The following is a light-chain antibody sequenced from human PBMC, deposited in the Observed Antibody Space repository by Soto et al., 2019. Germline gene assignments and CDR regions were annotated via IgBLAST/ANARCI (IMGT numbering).Light chain of an antibody. Sequence: QSALTQPASVSGSPGQSITISCTGTSSDVGGYNYVSWYQQHPGKAPKLMIYEVSNRPSGVSNRFSGSKSGNTASLTISGLQAEDVADYYCTSYTSGSTLYVFGTGTKVTVL. CDR3: TSYTSGSTLYV. CDR1: SSDVGGYNY. CDR2: EVS. V-gene: IGLV2-14*01. J-gene: IGLJ1*01.